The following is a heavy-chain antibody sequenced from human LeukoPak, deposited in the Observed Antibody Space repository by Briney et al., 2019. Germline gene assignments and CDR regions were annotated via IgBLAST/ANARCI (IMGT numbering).Heavy chain of an antibody. CDR2: ISAYNGNT. CDR3: ARDREGYYDSSGYANFDY. D-gene: IGHD3-22*01. J-gene: IGHJ4*02. CDR1: GYTFTSYG. Sequence: ASVKVSCKASGYTFTSYGISWVGQAPGQGLEWMGWISAYNGNTNYAQKLQGRVTMTTDTSTSTAYMGLRSLRSDDTAVYYCARDREGYYDSSGYANFDYWGQGTLVTVSS. V-gene: IGHV1-18*01.